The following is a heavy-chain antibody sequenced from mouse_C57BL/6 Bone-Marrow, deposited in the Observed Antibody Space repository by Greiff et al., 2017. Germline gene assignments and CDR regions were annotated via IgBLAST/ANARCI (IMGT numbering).Heavy chain of an antibody. CDR3: TGYYGSSFYWYFDV. Sequence: DVKLQESGGGLVQPGGSMKLSCAASGFTFSDAWMDWVRQSPEKGLEWVAEIRNKANNHATYYAESVKGRFTISRDDSKSSVYLQMNSLRAEDTGIYYWTGYYGSSFYWYFDVWGTGTTVTVSS. CDR2: IRNKANNHAT. D-gene: IGHD1-1*01. J-gene: IGHJ1*03. CDR1: GFTFSDAW. V-gene: IGHV6-6*01.